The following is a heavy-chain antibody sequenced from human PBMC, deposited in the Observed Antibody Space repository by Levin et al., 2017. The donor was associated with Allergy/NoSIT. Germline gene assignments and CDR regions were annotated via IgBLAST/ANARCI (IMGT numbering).Heavy chain of an antibody. CDR3: ARGYCRGTTCYTFYDN. Sequence: GSLRLSCAVSGGSFTDYYWTWIRQPPGKGLEWIGEVNHRESTNYNPSLKSRVTISVDAAKRQFSLNLTSVTAADTAVYFCARGYCRGTTCYTFYDNWGQGTLVTVSS. D-gene: IGHD2-2*02. CDR1: GGSFTDYY. V-gene: IGHV4-34*01. CDR2: VNHREST. J-gene: IGHJ4*02.